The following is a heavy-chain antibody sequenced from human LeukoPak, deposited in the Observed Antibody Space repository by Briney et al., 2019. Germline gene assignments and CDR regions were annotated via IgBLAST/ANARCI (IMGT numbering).Heavy chain of an antibody. CDR3: AIQPWGSGNNWYLDL. CDR1: GSAFSCIY. CDR2: ISPNSCYT. D-gene: IGHD7-27*01. V-gene: IGHV1-2*02. J-gene: IGHJ2*01. Sequence: GASVKVTCKPSGSAFSCIYIHWGRQAPGPGLGLMGWISPNSCYTDFAQRCQGRVTMTRETSIGPAYMELSSLRSDETAVYYCAIQPWGSGNNWYLDLWGRGALVTVSS.